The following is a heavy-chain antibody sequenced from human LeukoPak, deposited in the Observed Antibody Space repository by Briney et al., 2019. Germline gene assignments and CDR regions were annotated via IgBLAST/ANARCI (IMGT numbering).Heavy chain of an antibody. D-gene: IGHD2-2*01. J-gene: IGHJ5*02. CDR1: GGSISSYY. Sequence: SETLSLTCTVSGGSISSYYWSWIRQPAGKGLEWIGRIYTSGSTNYNPSLKSRVTMSVDTSKNQFSLTLSSVTAAHTPVCYCARGDESWSSTSWNNWFEPWGQGTLVPVPS. CDR3: ARGDESWSSTSWNNWFEP. CDR2: IYTSGST. V-gene: IGHV4-4*07.